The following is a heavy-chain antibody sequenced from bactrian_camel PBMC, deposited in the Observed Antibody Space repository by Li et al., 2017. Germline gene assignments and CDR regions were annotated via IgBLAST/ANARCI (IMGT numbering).Heavy chain of an antibody. Sequence: VQLVESGGGLVRPGGSLRLSCVTSGISFGLHGMSWVRQAPGKGLEWVAAINRGGSYRDYADSVKGRFTISRDDAKRTLYLQMNGLKTEDTAVYYCATGLRPSTIGTASRGQGTQVTVS. CDR2: INRGGSYR. J-gene: IGHJ4*01. CDR1: GISFGLHG. CDR3: ATGLRPSTIGTAS. D-gene: IGHD4*01. V-gene: IGHV3S40*01.